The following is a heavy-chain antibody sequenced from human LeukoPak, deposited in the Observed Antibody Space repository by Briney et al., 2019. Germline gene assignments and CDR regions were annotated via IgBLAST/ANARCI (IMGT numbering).Heavy chain of an antibody. CDR2: MHYTGNT. J-gene: IGHJ4*02. Sequence: NSSETLSLTCTVSGGSINSNYWSWIRQPPGKGLESIGYMHYTGNTNYNPSLKSRVTMSVDTSKNQFSLKLSSVTAADTAVYYCARRRRDGYKGPYYFDYWGQGTLVTVSS. CDR1: GGSINSNY. V-gene: IGHV4-59*12. D-gene: IGHD5-24*01. CDR3: ARRRRDGYKGPYYFDY.